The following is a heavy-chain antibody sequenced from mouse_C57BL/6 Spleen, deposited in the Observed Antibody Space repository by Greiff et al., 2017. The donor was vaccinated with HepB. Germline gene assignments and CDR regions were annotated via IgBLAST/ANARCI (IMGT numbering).Heavy chain of an antibody. V-gene: IGHV1-82*01. CDR2: IYPGDGDT. Sequence: QVQLQQSGPGLVMPGSSVKVSCRASGYSFRSSWMYWVMRRPGTGLEWIGRIYPGDGDTHYNGKFKGKATLTADKASSTAYMQRSSLTSEDSAVDFYARHPTVPFDRWGQRPPPTNSS. CDR1: GYSFRSSW. D-gene: IGHD1-1*01. J-gene: IGHJ2*01. CDR3: ARHPTVPFDR.